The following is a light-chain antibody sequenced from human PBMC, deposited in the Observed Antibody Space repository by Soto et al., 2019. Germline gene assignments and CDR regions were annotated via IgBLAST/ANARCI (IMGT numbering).Light chain of an antibody. CDR3: SSYTSSTAVI. V-gene: IGLV2-14*01. CDR1: SSDVGGYDH. J-gene: IGLJ2*01. CDR2: EVS. Sequence: QSALTQPASVSGSPGQSITISCTGTSSDVGGYDHVSWYQQHPGKAPKLMIYEVSDRPSGVSNRFSGSKSANTASLTISGLQAEDEADYYCSSYTSSTAVIFGGGTKVTVL.